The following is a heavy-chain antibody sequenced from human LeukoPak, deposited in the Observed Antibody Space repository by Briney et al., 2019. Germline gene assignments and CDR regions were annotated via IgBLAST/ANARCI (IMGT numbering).Heavy chain of an antibody. V-gene: IGHV4-39*07. D-gene: IGHD6-13*01. CDR1: GGSINYSSYY. J-gene: IGHJ3*02. CDR3: ARGPLYSSSWYMGGRRDYLDAFDI. Sequence: SETLSLTCIVSGGSINYSSYYWGWIRQPPGKGLEWIGSIYHSGRTFYNPSLKSRVTISVDTSKNQFSLKLSSVTAADTAVYYCARGPLYSSSWYMGGRRDYLDAFDIWGQGTMVTVSS. CDR2: IYHSGRT.